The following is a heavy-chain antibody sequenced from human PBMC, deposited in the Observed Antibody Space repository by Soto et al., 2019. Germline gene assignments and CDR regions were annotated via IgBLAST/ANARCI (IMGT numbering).Heavy chain of an antibody. V-gene: IGHV3-21*06. Sequence: PGGSLRLSCAASGSTFTRYSMNWVRQAPGKGLEWVASISSTTNYIYYGESLKGRLTISRDNAKNSMYLQMNTLRAEDTAVYYCARESEDLSSNLDYWGQGTLVHVSS. J-gene: IGHJ4*02. CDR1: GSTFTRYS. CDR3: ARESEDLSSNLDY. CDR2: ISSTTNYI.